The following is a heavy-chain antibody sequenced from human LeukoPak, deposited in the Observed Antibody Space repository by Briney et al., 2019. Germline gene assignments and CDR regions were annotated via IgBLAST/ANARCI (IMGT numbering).Heavy chain of an antibody. Sequence: SETLSLTCTGSGGSISSYYWSWIRQPAGKGLEGIGRIYSSGGTNYNPTLKSRVTMSVDTSKNQFSLKLSSVTAADTAVYYCARDEGGLNFDYWGQGTLVTVSS. D-gene: IGHD1-26*01. CDR2: IYSSGGT. CDR1: GGSISSYY. V-gene: IGHV4-4*07. J-gene: IGHJ4*02. CDR3: ARDEGGLNFDY.